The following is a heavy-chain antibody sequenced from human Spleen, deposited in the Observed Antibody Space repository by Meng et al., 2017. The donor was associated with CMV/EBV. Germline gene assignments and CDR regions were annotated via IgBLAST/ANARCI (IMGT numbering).Heavy chain of an antibody. Sequence: SETLSLTCDFYGGSFSGYYWSWIRQPPGKGLEWIGESNHSGSTNYNPSLKSRVTISVVTSKNQFSLKLSSLTAADTAMYYCARDSTMVVGKSAFDIWGQGTMVTVSS. CDR3: ARDSTMVVGKSAFDI. CDR1: GGSFSGYY. CDR2: SNHSGST. D-gene: IGHD3-22*01. J-gene: IGHJ3*02. V-gene: IGHV4-34*01.